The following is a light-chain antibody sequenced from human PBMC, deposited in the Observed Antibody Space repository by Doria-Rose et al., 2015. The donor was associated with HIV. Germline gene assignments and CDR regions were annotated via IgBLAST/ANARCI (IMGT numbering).Light chain of an antibody. J-gene: IGKJ1*01. V-gene: IGKV3-20*01. Sequence: EIVLTQSPGTLSLSPGERATLSCRASQSFSSTYLAWYQQKPGQAPSLLIYDGSTRATGIPGRFSASGSGTDFTLTINRLKPEDFALYYCRQYGTSWTFGQGTKVEI. CDR2: DGS. CDR3: RQYGTSWT. CDR1: QSFSSTY.